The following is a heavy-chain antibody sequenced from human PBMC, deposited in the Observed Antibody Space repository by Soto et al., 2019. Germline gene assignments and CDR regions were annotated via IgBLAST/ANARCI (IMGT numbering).Heavy chain of an antibody. J-gene: IGHJ4*02. Sequence: SETLSLTCTVSGGSISSSSYYWGWIRQPPGKGLEWIGSIYYSGNTYYNPSLKSRVTISVDTSKNQFSLKLSSVTAADTAVYYCARQTRARGYSYGRPGAGKIDYWGQGTLVTVSS. CDR2: IYYSGNT. CDR1: GGSISSSSYY. CDR3: ARQTRARGYSYGRPGAGKIDY. V-gene: IGHV4-39*01. D-gene: IGHD5-18*01.